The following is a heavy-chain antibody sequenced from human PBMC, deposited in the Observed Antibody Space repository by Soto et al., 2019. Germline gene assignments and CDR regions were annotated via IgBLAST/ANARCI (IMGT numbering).Heavy chain of an antibody. CDR2: INAGNGNT. J-gene: IGHJ6*01. Sequence: ASVKVSCKASGYTFTSYATHWVRQAPGQRLEWMGWINAGNGNTKYSQKFQGRVTITRDTSASTAYTELSSLRSEDTAVYYCARDSARPAANYYYYYGLDVWGQATTVTVSS. V-gene: IGHV1-3*01. CDR3: ARDSARPAANYYYYYGLDV. D-gene: IGHD2-2*01. CDR1: GYTFTSYA.